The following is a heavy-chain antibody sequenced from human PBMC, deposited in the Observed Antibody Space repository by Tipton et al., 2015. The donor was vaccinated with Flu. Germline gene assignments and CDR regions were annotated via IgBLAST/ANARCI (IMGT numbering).Heavy chain of an antibody. CDR2: ISATNSGT. D-gene: IGHD7-27*01. Sequence: SLRLSCAASGFTFSRYAMSWVRQTPGKGLEWVSTISATNSGTYHADSVKGRFTISRDNSKNTLYLQMNSPRVEDTAVYYCASLTGDDYWGQGNLVTVSS. J-gene: IGHJ4*02. CDR1: GFTFSRYA. CDR3: ASLTGDDY. V-gene: IGHV3-23*01.